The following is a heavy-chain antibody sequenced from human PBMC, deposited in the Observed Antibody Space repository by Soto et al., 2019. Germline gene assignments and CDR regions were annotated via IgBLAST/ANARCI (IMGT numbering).Heavy chain of an antibody. V-gene: IGHV3-15*01. Sequence: GGFLRLSCAGSGFIFSNVWMNWVRQAPGKGLEWVGHIKSKSDDGTTDYAAPVKGRFTISRDDSKNTLYLEMNSLQSEDTALYYCNTYGVGATNSWFDPWGQGTLVTVSS. CDR1: GFIFSNVW. CDR2: IKSKSDDGTT. CDR3: NTYGVGATNSWFDP. D-gene: IGHD1-26*01. J-gene: IGHJ5*01.